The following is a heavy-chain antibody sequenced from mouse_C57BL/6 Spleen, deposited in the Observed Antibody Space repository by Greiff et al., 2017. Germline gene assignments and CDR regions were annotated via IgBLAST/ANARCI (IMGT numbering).Heavy chain of an antibody. CDR1: GYAFSSSW. D-gene: IGHD2-1*01. J-gene: IGHJ1*03. CDR2: IYPGDGDT. V-gene: IGHV1-82*01. CDR3: ARERAYGNPWYFDV. Sequence: QVQLQQSGPELVKPGASVKISCKASGYAFSSSWMNWVKQRPGKGLEWIGRIYPGDGDTNYNGKFKGKATLTADKSSSTAYMQLSSLTSEDSSVYFCARERAYGNPWYFDVWGTGTTVTVSS.